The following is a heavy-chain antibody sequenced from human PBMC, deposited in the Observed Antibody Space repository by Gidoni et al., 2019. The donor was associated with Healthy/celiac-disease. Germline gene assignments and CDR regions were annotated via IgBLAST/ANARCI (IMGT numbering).Heavy chain of an antibody. CDR1: GFTVSSNY. V-gene: IGHV3-66*01. J-gene: IGHJ4*02. CDR2: IYSGGST. D-gene: IGHD3-22*01. CDR3: ARDSYYDSSGS. Sequence: EVQLVESGGGLVQPGGSLRLSCAASGFTVSSNYMTWVRQAPGKGLEVVSVIYSGGSTYYADSVKCRFTISRDNSKNTLYLQRNSLRAEDTAVYYYARDSYYDSSGSWGQGTLVTVSS.